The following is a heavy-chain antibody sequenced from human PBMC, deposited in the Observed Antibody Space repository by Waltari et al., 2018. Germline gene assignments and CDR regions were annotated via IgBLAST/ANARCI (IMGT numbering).Heavy chain of an antibody. Sequence: QVQLVQSGAEVKKPGASVKVSCKASGYTFPSYAMHWVRQAPGQRLEWMGWINAGNGNTKYSQKFQGRVTITRDTSASTAYMELSSLRSEDTAVYYCAREGSSSWYYHYYYYGMDVWGQGTTVTVSS. CDR2: INAGNGNT. V-gene: IGHV1-3*01. J-gene: IGHJ6*02. D-gene: IGHD6-13*01. CDR3: AREGSSSWYYHYYYYGMDV. CDR1: GYTFPSYA.